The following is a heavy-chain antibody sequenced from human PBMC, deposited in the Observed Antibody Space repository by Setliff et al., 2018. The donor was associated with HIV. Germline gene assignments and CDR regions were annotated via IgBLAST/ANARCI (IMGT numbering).Heavy chain of an antibody. CDR1: GGSISSYY. CDR3: ARVVPAKNYYDSSPYFDY. V-gene: IGHV4-59*01. D-gene: IGHD3-22*01. CDR2: IYYSGST. Sequence: SETLSLTCTVSGGSISSYYWGWIRQPPGKGLEWIGYIYYSGSTNYNPSLKSRVTISVDTSKNQFSLKLSSVTAADTAVYYCARVVPAKNYYDSSPYFDYWGQGTLVTVSS. J-gene: IGHJ4*02.